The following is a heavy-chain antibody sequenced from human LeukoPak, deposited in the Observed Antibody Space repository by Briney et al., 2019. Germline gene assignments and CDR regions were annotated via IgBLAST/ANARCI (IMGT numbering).Heavy chain of an antibody. Sequence: GGSLRLSCAASGFTFSSYAMHWVRQAPGKGLEWVAVISYDGSNKYYADSVKGRFTISRDNSKNTLYLQMNSLRAEDTAVYYCAREKAARPGWFDPWGQGTLVTVSS. V-gene: IGHV3-30*01. CDR1: GFTFSSYA. CDR3: AREKAARPGWFDP. J-gene: IGHJ5*02. D-gene: IGHD6-6*01. CDR2: ISYDGSNK.